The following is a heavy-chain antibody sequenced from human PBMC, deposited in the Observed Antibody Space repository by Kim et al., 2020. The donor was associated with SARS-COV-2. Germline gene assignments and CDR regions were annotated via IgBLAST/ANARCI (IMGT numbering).Heavy chain of an antibody. Sequence: GGSLRLSCAASGFTVSSNYMSWVRQAPGKGLEWVSVIYSGGSTYYAASVKGRFTISRDNSKNTLYLQMNSLRAEDTAVYYCARTYSSGWSTGWYFDLWGRGTLVTVSS. D-gene: IGHD6-19*01. J-gene: IGHJ2*01. CDR1: GFTVSSNY. CDR3: ARTYSSGWSTGWYFDL. CDR2: IYSGGST. V-gene: IGHV3-53*01.